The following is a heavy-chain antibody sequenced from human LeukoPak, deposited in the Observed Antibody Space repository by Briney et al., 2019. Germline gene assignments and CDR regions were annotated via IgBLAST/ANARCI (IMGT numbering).Heavy chain of an antibody. D-gene: IGHD1-26*01. V-gene: IGHV3-7*01. CDR1: GFTFSSYL. CDR3: AREWAHFDY. CDR2: IKQDGSER. Sequence: GGSLRLSCAASGFTFSSYLMSWVRQAPGKGLEWVANIKQDGSERYYVDSVKGRFTISRDNAKSSLNLQMYSLRAEDTAVYYCAREWAHFDYWGQGALVTVSS. J-gene: IGHJ4*02.